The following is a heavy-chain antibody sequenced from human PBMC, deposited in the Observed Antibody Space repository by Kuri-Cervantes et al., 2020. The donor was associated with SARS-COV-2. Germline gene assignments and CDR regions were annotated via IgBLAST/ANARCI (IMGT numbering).Heavy chain of an antibody. CDR3: ARDSGDWNPDGLDI. CDR2: ISPIVGDT. Sequence: ASVKVSCKASGYTFTSFYIHWVRQAPGQGLEWMAIISPIVGDTTYAQRFRDRVTMTTDTSINTAYMEVSSLSFEDTAIYYCARDSGDWNPDGLDIWGQGTMVTVSS. V-gene: IGHV1-46*01. D-gene: IGHD1-1*01. CDR1: GYTFTSFY. J-gene: IGHJ3*02.